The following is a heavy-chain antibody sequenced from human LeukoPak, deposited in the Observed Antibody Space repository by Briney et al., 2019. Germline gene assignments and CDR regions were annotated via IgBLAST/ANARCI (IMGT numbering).Heavy chain of an antibody. V-gene: IGHV3-21*01. CDR3: ARDSTYYYDSSGY. CDR1: GFTFSSYS. D-gene: IGHD3-22*01. J-gene: IGHJ4*02. Sequence: GSLRLSCAASGFTFSSYSMNWVRQAPGKGLEWVSSISSSSSYIYYADSVKGRFTISRDNAKNSLYLQMNSLRAEDTAVYYCARDSTYYYDSSGYWGQGTLVTVSS. CDR2: ISSSSSYI.